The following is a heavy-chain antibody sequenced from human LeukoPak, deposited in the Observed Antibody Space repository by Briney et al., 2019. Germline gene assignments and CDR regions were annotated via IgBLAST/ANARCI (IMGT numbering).Heavy chain of an antibody. Sequence: SETLSLTCNVSGYSISSGYYWAWIRQSPGKGLEWIGSIYHSGSTYYNPSLKSRVTLSVDTSKKQFSLNLSSVTAADTAVYYCATTPREYSSTWYYFDYWGQGILVTVSS. V-gene: IGHV4-38-2*02. D-gene: IGHD6-13*01. CDR1: GYSISSGYY. CDR2: IYHSGST. CDR3: ATTPREYSSTWYYFDY. J-gene: IGHJ4*02.